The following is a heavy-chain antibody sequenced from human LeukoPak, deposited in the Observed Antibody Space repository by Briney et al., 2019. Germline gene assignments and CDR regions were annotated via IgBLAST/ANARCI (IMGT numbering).Heavy chain of an antibody. Sequence: SETLSLTCTLSGGSISNYYWSWIRQPPGKGLEWIGNIFYSGSTNYNPSLKSRVTISVDTSKNQFSLKLSSVTAADTAVYYCARHTMVRGVMGVDYWGQGTLVTVSS. CDR3: ARHTMVRGVMGVDY. V-gene: IGHV4-59*08. CDR1: GGSISNYY. D-gene: IGHD3-10*01. CDR2: IFYSGST. J-gene: IGHJ4*02.